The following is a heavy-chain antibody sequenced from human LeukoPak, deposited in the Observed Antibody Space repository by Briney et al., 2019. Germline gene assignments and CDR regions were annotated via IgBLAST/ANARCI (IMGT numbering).Heavy chain of an antibody. V-gene: IGHV3-21*01. J-gene: IGHJ2*01. CDR1: GFTFSSYS. CDR2: ISGSSSYI. Sequence: GGSLRLSCAASGFTFSSYSMNWVRQAPGKGLEWVSCISGSSSYIYSADSLKGRFTISRDTSKDSLSLHINSLRAEDTAIYYCARAPYCISTACSWYLDLWGRGTLVTVSS. D-gene: IGHD2-2*01. CDR3: ARAPYCISTACSWYLDL.